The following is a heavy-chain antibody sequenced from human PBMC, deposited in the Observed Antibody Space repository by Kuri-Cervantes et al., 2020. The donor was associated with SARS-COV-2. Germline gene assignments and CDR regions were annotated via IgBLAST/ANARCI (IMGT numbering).Heavy chain of an antibody. V-gene: IGHV4-59*01. D-gene: IGHD2/OR15-2a*01. J-gene: IGHJ6*02. CDR3: ARDSIGYYYYCMDV. CDR1: GGSISSYY. Sequence: SETLSLTCTVSGGSISSYYWSWIRQPPGKGLEWIGYIYYSGSTNYNPSLKSRVTISVDTSKNQFSLKLSSVTAADTAVDYCARDSIGYYYYCMDVWGQGTTVTVSS. CDR2: IYYSGST.